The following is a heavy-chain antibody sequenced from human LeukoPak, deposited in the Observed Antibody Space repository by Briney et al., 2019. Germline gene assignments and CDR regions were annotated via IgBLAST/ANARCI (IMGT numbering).Heavy chain of an antibody. CDR3: ARESLYYYDSSGSQGFPLDI. D-gene: IGHD3-22*01. CDR2: INPSGGST. V-gene: IGHV1-46*01. CDR1: GYTFTSYY. J-gene: IGHJ3*02. Sequence: ASVKVSCKASGYTFTSYYMHWVRQAPGQGLEWMGKINPSGGSTSYAQKFQGRVTMTRDTSTRTVYMELSNLRSEDTAVYYCARESLYYYDSSGSQGFPLDIWGQGTMVTVSS.